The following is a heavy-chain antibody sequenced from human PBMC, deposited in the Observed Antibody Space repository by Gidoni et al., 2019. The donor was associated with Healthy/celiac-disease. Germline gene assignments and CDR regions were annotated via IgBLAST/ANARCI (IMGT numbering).Heavy chain of an antibody. V-gene: IGHV3-21*01. CDR2: ISSSSSYI. J-gene: IGHJ4*02. D-gene: IGHD6-19*01. CDR3: ARAAGSGWYHANFYYFDY. Sequence: EVQLVESGGGMVKPGGSLRRSCAASGFTLGSYSMNWVRQAPGKGLECVSSISSSSSYIYYADSVKGRFTISRDNAKNSLYLQMNSLRAEDTAVYYCARAAGSGWYHANFYYFDYWGQGTLVTVSS. CDR1: GFTLGSYS.